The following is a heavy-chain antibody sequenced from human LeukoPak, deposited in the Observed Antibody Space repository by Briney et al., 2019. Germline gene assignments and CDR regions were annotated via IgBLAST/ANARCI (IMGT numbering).Heavy chain of an antibody. Sequence: GGSLRLSCAASGFTVSSNYMSWVRQAPGKGLEWVSVIYSGGSTYYADSVEGRFTISRDNSKNTLYLQMNSLRAEDTAVYYCARRYSSRYYYYYGMDVWGQGTTVTVSS. CDR1: GFTVSSNY. CDR2: IYSGGST. D-gene: IGHD6-13*01. V-gene: IGHV3-66*01. J-gene: IGHJ6*02. CDR3: ARRYSSRYYYYYGMDV.